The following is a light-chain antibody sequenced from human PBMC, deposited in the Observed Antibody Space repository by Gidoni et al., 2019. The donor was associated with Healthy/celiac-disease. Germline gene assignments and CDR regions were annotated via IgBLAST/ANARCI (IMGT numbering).Light chain of an antibody. CDR2: GNS. V-gene: IGLV1-40*01. CDR1: SSNIGAGYD. J-gene: IGLJ2*01. CDR3: QSYDSSLSGSNVV. Sequence: QSVLTQPPSVSGAPGQRVTISCTGSSSNIGAGYDVHWYQKLPGTAPKLLIYGNSNRPSGFPDRFSGSNSGTSASLAITGLQAEDEADYYCQSYDSSLSGSNVVFGGGTKLTVL.